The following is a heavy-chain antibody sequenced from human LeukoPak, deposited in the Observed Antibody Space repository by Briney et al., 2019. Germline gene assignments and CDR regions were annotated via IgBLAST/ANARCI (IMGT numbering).Heavy chain of an antibody. CDR3: ARDRQQLARGWFDP. Sequence: SETLSLTCTVSGYSISSGYYRGWIRQPPGKGLEWIGSIYHSGSTYYNPSLKSRVTISVDTSKNQFSLKLSSVTAADTAVYYCARDRQQLARGWFDPWGQGTLVTVSS. J-gene: IGHJ5*02. V-gene: IGHV4-38-2*02. CDR1: GYSISSGYY. CDR2: IYHSGST. D-gene: IGHD6-13*01.